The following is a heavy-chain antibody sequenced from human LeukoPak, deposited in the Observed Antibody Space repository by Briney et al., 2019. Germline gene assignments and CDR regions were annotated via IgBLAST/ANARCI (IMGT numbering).Heavy chain of an antibody. Sequence: ATVKTSCKVSGYTFTDYYMHWVRQAPGKGLEWMGLVDPEDGETIYAEKFQGRVTITADTSTDTAYMELSSLRSEDTAVYYCATAYSSSSDFDYWGQGTLVTVSS. J-gene: IGHJ4*02. V-gene: IGHV1-69-2*01. D-gene: IGHD6-6*01. CDR1: GYTFTDYY. CDR3: ATAYSSSSDFDY. CDR2: VDPEDGET.